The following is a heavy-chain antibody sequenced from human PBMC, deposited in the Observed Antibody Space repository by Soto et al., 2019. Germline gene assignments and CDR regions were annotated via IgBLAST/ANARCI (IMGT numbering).Heavy chain of an antibody. D-gene: IGHD3-10*01. J-gene: IGHJ4*02. CDR2: INPNSGDT. V-gene: IGHV1-2*04. Sequence: QVQLVQSGAEVKKPGASVKVSCKASGYTFTDYYLHWVRQAPGQGLEWMGWINPNSGDTHSAQKFQGWVTMTRDTSITTVYMELNNLTSDDTAMYFCARDWGHYYGSGSFPSPHPSDIWGQGTLVTVSS. CDR1: GYTFTDYY. CDR3: ARDWGHYYGSGSFPSPHPSDI.